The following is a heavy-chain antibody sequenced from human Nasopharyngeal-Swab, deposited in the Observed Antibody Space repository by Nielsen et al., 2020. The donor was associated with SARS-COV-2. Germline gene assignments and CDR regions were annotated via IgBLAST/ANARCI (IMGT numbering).Heavy chain of an antibody. Sequence: ASVEVSCKASGYTFTGYYMHWVRQAPGQGLEWMGWINPNSGGTNYAQKFQGWVTMTRDTSISTAYMELSRLRSDDTAVYYCARDKGSGSDYYYYYMDVWGKGTTVTVSS. J-gene: IGHJ6*03. CDR3: ARDKGSGSDYYYYYMDV. CDR1: GYTFTGYY. D-gene: IGHD6-19*01. CDR2: INPNSGGT. V-gene: IGHV1-2*04.